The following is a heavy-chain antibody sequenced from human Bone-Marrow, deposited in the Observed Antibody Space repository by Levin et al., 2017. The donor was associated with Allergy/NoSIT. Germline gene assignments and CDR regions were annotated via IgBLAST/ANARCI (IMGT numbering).Heavy chain of an antibody. V-gene: IGHV4-4*02. J-gene: IGHJ4*01. CDR2: INNSGRI. CDR3: ASHRCTSAACSALLFDS. CDR1: GASVSSSDW. D-gene: IGHD2-2*01. Sequence: SETLSLICAVSGASVSSSDWWTWVRQPPGKGLEWIGGINNSGRINSNPSLKSRVTISVDTTNSQFSLKLKSATAADTAMYYCASHRCTSAACSALLFDSWGHGTLVTVSS.